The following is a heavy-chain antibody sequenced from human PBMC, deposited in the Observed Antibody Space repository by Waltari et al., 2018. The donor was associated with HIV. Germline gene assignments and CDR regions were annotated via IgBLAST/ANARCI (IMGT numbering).Heavy chain of an antibody. V-gene: IGHV3-53*01. CDR2: IYSGGST. J-gene: IGHJ4*02. Sequence: EVQLVESGGGLIQPGGSLRLSCAASGFTVSSNYMSWVRQAPGKGLEWVSVIYSGGSTYYADSVKGRFTISRDNSKNTLYLQMNSLRAEDTAVYYCARADDRKSYYFDYWGQGTLVTVSS. CDR3: ARADDRKSYYFDY. D-gene: IGHD3-22*01. CDR1: GFTVSSNY.